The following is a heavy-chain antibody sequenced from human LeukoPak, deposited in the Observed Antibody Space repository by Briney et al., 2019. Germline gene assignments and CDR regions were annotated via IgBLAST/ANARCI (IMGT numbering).Heavy chain of an antibody. Sequence: GGSLRLSCAASGFPVSSDHMGWVRQAPGKGLEWVSVIFGGGKTSYAGSVQGRVTLSRDNSKNTLYLQMIRLRVEDTAVYYCAAWRGSSWFDYWGQGTLVTVSS. CDR2: IFGGGKT. CDR1: GFPVSSDH. D-gene: IGHD6-13*01. J-gene: IGHJ4*02. V-gene: IGHV3-53*01. CDR3: AAWRGSSWFDY.